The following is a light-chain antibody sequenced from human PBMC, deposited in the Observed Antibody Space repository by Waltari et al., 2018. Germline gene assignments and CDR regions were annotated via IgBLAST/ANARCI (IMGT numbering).Light chain of an antibody. Sequence: AVQLTQSPSSLSASVGDRVTITCRASQAISSALAWYQQKPGKAPNLLIYDASNLESGVPSRFSGSGSGTHFTLTISSLQPADFATYYCQQYYRYYTFGQGNKLEIK. CDR1: QAISSA. J-gene: IGKJ2*01. V-gene: IGKV1-13*02. CDR3: QQYYRYYT. CDR2: DAS.